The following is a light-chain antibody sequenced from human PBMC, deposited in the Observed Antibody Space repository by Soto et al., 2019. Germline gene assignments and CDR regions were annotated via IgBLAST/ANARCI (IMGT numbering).Light chain of an antibody. CDR2: GAS. CDR3: QQYGGSPRT. J-gene: IGKJ1*01. V-gene: IGKV3-20*01. Sequence: EIVLTQSPGTLSLSPGERATLSCTASQSVSSNYLAWYQQKPAQAPRLLIYGASSRATGIPDRFSGSGSGTDFTLTISRLEPEDFAVYYCQQYGGSPRTYGQGTKVEIK. CDR1: QSVSSNY.